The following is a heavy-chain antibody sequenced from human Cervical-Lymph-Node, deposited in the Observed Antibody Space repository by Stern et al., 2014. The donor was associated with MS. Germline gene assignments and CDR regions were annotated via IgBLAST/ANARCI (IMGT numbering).Heavy chain of an antibody. V-gene: IGHV1-69*01. CDR2: IFPVFGTP. CDR3: ALSSETSDRWYSLGYDL. CDR1: GCTSSKFP. J-gene: IGHJ5*02. Sequence: QMQLVQSGLEGTKPGSPVKVPCQASGCTSSKFPSSCVRQALAPGLDWMGVIFPVFGTPTYAQEFRGRVTITADVSTSTVYMELSSLRSDDTAVYYCALSSETSDRWYSLGYDLWGQGTLVTVSS. D-gene: IGHD6-13*01.